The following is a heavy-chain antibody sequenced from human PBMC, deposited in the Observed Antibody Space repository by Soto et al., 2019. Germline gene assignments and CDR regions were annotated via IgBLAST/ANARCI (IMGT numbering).Heavy chain of an antibody. CDR2: IIPIFGTA. Sequence: QVQLVQSGAEVKKPGSSVKVSCKASGGTFSSYAISWVRQAPEQGLEWMGGIIPIFGTANYAQKFQGRVTITADESTSTAYMELSSLRSEDTAVYYCARDQGGNYYDSSGFVYYWGQGTLVTVSS. V-gene: IGHV1-69*01. J-gene: IGHJ4*02. CDR1: GGTFSSYA. CDR3: ARDQGGNYYDSSGFVYY. D-gene: IGHD3-22*01.